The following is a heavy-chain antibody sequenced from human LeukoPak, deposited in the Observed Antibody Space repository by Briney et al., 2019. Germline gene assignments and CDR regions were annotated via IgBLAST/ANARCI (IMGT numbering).Heavy chain of an antibody. V-gene: IGHV3-43D*03. CDR3: ARSPGWYFDL. CDR1: GFTFDDYA. J-gene: IGHJ2*01. CDR2: ISWVGGST. Sequence: GGSLRLSCAASGFTFDDYAMHWVRQAPGKGLGWVSLISWVGGSTYYADSVKGRFTISRDNSKNSLYLQMNSLRAEDTALYYCARSPGWYFDLWGRGTLVTVSS.